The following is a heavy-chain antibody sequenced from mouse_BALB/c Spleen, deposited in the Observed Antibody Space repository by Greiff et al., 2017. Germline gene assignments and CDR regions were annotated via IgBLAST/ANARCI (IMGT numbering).Heavy chain of an antibody. V-gene: IGHV5-17*02. CDR3: ARGSLLRLRGFAY. J-gene: IGHJ3*01. CDR2: ISSGSSTI. D-gene: IGHD1-2*01. Sequence: EVQGVESGGGLVQPGGSRKLSCAASGFTFSSFGMHWVRQAPEKGLEWVAYISSGSSTIYYADTVKGRFTISRDNPKNTLFLQMTSLRSEDTAMYYCARGSLLRLRGFAYWGQGTLVTVSA. CDR1: GFTFSSFG.